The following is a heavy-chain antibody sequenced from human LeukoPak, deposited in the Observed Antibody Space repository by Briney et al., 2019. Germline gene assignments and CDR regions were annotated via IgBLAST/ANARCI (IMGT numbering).Heavy chain of an antibody. V-gene: IGHV7-4-1*02. D-gene: IGHD3-10*02. CDR3: ARQLGSGSYTHWLDP. J-gene: IGHJ5*02. Sequence: ASVKVSCKASGYIFTNYAMNWVRQAPGQGLEWMGRINTISGNPTYAQGFTGRFVFSLDTSVSTTYLHITNLEAEDTAVYYCARQLGSGSYTHWLDPWGQGTLVTVSS. CDR2: INTISGNP. CDR1: GYIFTNYA.